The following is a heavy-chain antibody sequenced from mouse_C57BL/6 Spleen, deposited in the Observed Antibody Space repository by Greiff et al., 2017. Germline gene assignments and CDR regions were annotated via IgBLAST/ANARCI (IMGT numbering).Heavy chain of an antibody. D-gene: IGHD2-5*01. Sequence: QVQLQQSGAELVKPGASVKLSCKASGYTFTSYWMHWVKQRPGQGLEWIGMIHPNSGSTNYNEKFKSKATLTVDKSSSTAYMQLSSLTSEDSAVYYCARYSNFLYYAMDYWGQGTSVTVSS. CDR2: IHPNSGST. J-gene: IGHJ4*01. V-gene: IGHV1-64*01. CDR3: ARYSNFLYYAMDY. CDR1: GYTFTSYW.